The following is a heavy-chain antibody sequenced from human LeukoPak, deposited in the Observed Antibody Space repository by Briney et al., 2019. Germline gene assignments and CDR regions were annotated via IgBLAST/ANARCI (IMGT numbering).Heavy chain of an antibody. J-gene: IGHJ4*02. V-gene: IGHV4-59*01. Sequence: NPSETLSLTCTVSGGSISSYYWSWLRQPPGKGLEWSGYIYYSGSTNYNPSLKSRVTISVDTSKNPFSLKLSSVTAADTAVYYCARDNGDGYFDYWGQGTLVTVSS. CDR1: GGSISSYY. CDR2: IYYSGST. D-gene: IGHD4-17*01. CDR3: ARDNGDGYFDY.